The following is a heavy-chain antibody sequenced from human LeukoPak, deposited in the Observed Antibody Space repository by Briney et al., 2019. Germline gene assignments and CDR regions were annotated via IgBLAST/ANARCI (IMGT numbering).Heavy chain of an antibody. CDR3: ARASTFIAVAGDWFDP. CDR1: GLTFSSHW. D-gene: IGHD6-19*01. J-gene: IGHJ5*02. Sequence: GGSLRLSCAASGLTFSSHWMHWVRQAPGKGLVWVSRITNDGSSTTYADSVKGRFTISRDNSKNTLYLQMNSLRAEDTAVYYCARASTFIAVAGDWFDPWGQGTLVTVSS. V-gene: IGHV3-74*01. CDR2: ITNDGSST.